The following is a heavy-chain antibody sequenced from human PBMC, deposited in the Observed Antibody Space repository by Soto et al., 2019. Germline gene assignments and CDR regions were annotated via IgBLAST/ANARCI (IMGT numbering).Heavy chain of an antibody. Sequence: PEGSLTLSCAASGFTFSNAWMSWVRQAPGKGLEWVGRIKSKTDGGTTDYAAPVKGRFTISRDDSKNTLYLQMNSLKTEDTAVYYCTTDGSSWYDYYYGMDVWGQGTKVTVSS. CDR2: IKSKTDGGTT. V-gene: IGHV3-15*01. CDR1: GFTFSNAW. CDR3: TTDGSSWYDYYYGMDV. D-gene: IGHD6-13*01. J-gene: IGHJ6*02.